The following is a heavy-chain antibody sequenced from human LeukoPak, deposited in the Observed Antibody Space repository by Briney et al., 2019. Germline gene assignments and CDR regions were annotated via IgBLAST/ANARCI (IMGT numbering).Heavy chain of an antibody. CDR3: ARGLIVVVPAAIGNWFDP. CDR1: GGSISSSSYY. J-gene: IGHJ5*02. Sequence: SETLSLTCTVSGGSISSSSYYWGWIRQPPGKGLEWIGSIYYSGSTYYNPSLKSRVTISVDTSKNQFSLKLSSVTAADTAVYYCARGLIVVVPAAIGNWFDPWGQGTLVTVSS. V-gene: IGHV4-39*07. CDR2: IYYSGST. D-gene: IGHD2-2*02.